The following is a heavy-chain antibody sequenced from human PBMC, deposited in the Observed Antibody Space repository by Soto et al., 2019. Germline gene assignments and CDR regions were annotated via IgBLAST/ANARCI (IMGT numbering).Heavy chain of an antibody. CDR1: GYTFTSYA. J-gene: IGHJ5*02. V-gene: IGHV1-3*01. Sequence: QVQLVQSGAEVKKPGASVKVSCKASGYTFTSYAMHWVRQAPGQRLEWMGWINAGNGNTKYSQKFQGRVTITRDTSASTAYMELSSLRSEDTAVYYCAREETTVSRALGYNWLDPWGQGTLVTVSS. CDR3: AREETTVSRALGYNWLDP. D-gene: IGHD4-4*01. CDR2: INAGNGNT.